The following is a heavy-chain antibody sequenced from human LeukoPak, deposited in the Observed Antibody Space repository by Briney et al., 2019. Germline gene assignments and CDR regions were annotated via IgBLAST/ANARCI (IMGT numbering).Heavy chain of an antibody. Sequence: GGSLRLSCAASGFTFSSYEMNWVRQVPGKGPEWVSYISSSGTTTHYADSVEGRFTISRDSAKNSLYLQMNSLRAEDTAVYYCARVTTGTKVDYWGQGTLVTVSS. CDR2: ISSSGTTT. J-gene: IGHJ4*02. D-gene: IGHD1-1*01. CDR3: ARVTTGTKVDY. CDR1: GFTFSSYE. V-gene: IGHV3-48*03.